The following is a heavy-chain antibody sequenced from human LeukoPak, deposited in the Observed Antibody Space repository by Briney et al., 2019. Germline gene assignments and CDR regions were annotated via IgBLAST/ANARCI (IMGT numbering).Heavy chain of an antibody. J-gene: IGHJ4*02. V-gene: IGHV1-69*05. CDR2: IIPIFGTA. D-gene: IGHD1-1*01. CDR3: AREGWNPPYYFDY. CDR1: GGTFSGYA. Sequence: ASVKVSCKASGGTFSGYAISWVRQAPGQGLEWMGGIIPIFGTANYAQKFQGRVTITTDESTSTAYMELSSLRSEDTAVYYCAREGWNPPYYFDYWGQGTLVTVSS.